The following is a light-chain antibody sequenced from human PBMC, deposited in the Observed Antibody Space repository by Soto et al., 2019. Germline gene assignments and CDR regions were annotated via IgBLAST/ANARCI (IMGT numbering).Light chain of an antibody. CDR1: SSDVGSFNL. Sequence: QSALTQPASVSGSPGQSITISCTGSSSDVGSFNLVSWYQHHPAKAPKLIIYEGVKRPSGVSIRFSGSKSGSTASLTISGVQAEDEADYYCYSSAGSSTFAFFGGGTKVTVL. V-gene: IGLV2-23*03. CDR3: YSSAGSSTFAF. CDR2: EGV. J-gene: IGLJ2*01.